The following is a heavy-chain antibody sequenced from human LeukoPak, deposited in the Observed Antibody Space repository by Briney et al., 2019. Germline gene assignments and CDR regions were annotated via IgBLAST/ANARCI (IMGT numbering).Heavy chain of an antibody. J-gene: IGHJ4*02. Sequence: KASETLSLTCTLSGGSISSYYWSWIRQPVGKGLEWIGRIYTSGSTNYNPSLKSRVTMSVDTSKNQFSLKLSSVTAADTAVYFCAREGGPYDSSHYWGQGTLVTVSS. V-gene: IGHV4-4*07. CDR3: AREGGPYDSSHY. CDR1: GGSISSYY. CDR2: IYTSGST. D-gene: IGHD3-22*01.